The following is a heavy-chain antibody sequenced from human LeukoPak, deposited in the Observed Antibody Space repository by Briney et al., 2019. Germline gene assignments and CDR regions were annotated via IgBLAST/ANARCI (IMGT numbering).Heavy chain of an antibody. D-gene: IGHD6-13*01. CDR1: GGSFSGYY. CDR2: INHSGST. J-gene: IGHJ4*02. Sequence: SETLSLTCAVYGGSFSGYYWSWIRQPPGKGLEWIGEINHSGSTNYNPSLKSRVTISVDTSKNQFSLKLSSVTAADTAVYYCATLDARSSWARIDYWGQGTLVTVSS. V-gene: IGHV4-34*01. CDR3: ATLDARSSWARIDY.